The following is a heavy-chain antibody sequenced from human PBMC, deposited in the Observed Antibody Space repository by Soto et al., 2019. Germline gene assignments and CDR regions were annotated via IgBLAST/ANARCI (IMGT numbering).Heavy chain of an antibody. D-gene: IGHD6-19*01. CDR1: GGSFSGYY. CDR3: ASDSGYSSGWYRDYFDY. Sequence: SETLSLTCAVYGGSFSGYYWSWIRQPPGKGLEWIGEINHSGSTNYNPSLKSRVTISVDTSKNQFSLKLSSVTAADTAVYYCASDSGYSSGWYRDYFDYWGQGTLVTVSS. V-gene: IGHV4-34*01. CDR2: INHSGST. J-gene: IGHJ4*02.